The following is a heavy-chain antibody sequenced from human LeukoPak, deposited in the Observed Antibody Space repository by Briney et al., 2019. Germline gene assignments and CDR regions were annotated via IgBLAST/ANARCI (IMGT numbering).Heavy chain of an antibody. CDR3: ATVRDIVVGGGPYYFDY. CDR2: INPNSGGT. V-gene: IGHV1-2*02. Sequence: ASVKVSCKASGYIFTGYYMHWVRQAPGQGLEWMGWINPNSGGTNSAQKFQGRVTMTRDTSITTAYMELSRLKSDDTAVYYCATVRDIVVGGGPYYFDYWGQGTPVTVSS. D-gene: IGHD2-15*01. CDR1: GYIFTGYY. J-gene: IGHJ4*02.